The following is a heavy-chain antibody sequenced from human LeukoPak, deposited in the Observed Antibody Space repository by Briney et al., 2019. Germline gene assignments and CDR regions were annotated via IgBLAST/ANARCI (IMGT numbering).Heavy chain of an antibody. CDR2: ISSSSSTI. V-gene: IGHV3-48*01. Sequence: PGGSLRLFCAASGFTFSSYSMNWVRQAPGKGLEWVSYISSSSSTIYYADSVKGRFTISRDNAKNSLYLQMNSLRAEDTAVYYCAKATVTTRDYYYGMDVWGQGTTVTVSS. D-gene: IGHD4-11*01. CDR1: GFTFSSYS. J-gene: IGHJ6*02. CDR3: AKATVTTRDYYYGMDV.